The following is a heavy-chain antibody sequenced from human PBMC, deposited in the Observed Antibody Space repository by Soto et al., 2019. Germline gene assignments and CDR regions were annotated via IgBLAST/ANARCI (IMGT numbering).Heavy chain of an antibody. V-gene: IGHV4-30-2*01. CDR1: GGSISSGGYS. Sequence: PSETLSLTCAVSGGSISSGGYSWSWIRQPPGKGLEWIGYIYHSGSTYYNPSLKSRVTISVDRSKNQFSLKLSSVTAADTAVYYCARVRWFGELFEIDYWGQGTLVTVSS. CDR2: IYHSGST. CDR3: ARVRWFGELFEIDY. D-gene: IGHD3-10*01. J-gene: IGHJ4*02.